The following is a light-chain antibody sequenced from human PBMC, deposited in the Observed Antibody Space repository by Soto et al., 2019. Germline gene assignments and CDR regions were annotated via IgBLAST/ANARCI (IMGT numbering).Light chain of an antibody. CDR1: QSVRSNY. J-gene: IGKJ4*01. Sequence: EIVLTQSPGTLSLSPGERAILSCRASQSVRSNYLAWYQQIPGQAPRLLVYGASSRATGIPDRFSGSGSGTDVTLTIRRLEPEDFAVYYCQHYGDSSFTFGGGTKVEIK. CDR2: GAS. CDR3: QHYGDSSFT. V-gene: IGKV3-20*01.